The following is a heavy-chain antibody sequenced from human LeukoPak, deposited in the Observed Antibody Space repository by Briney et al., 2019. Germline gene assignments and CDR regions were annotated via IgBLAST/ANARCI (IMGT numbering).Heavy chain of an antibody. CDR1: GFTFSSYG. J-gene: IGHJ4*02. CDR3: AKDISPTATVTPGYFDY. Sequence: GGSLRLSCAASGFTFSSYGMHWVRQAPGKGLEWVAFIRYDGSNKYYADSVKGRFTISRDNSKNTLYLQMNGLRAEDTAVYYCAKDISPTATVTPGYFDYWGQGTLVTVSS. V-gene: IGHV3-30*02. D-gene: IGHD4-17*01. CDR2: IRYDGSNK.